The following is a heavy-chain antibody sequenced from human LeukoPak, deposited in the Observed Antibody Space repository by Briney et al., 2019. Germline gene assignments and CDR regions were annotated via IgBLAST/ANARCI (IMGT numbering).Heavy chain of an antibody. D-gene: IGHD4-17*01. V-gene: IGHV4-59*08. Sequence: SETLSLTCTVSGGYISSYYWSWIRQPPGKGLEWIGYIYYSGSSINYNPSLKSRVTISVDPSNNQFSLKLSSVTAADTAVYYCARHKDLSYGDYEFDYWGQGTLVTVSS. CDR1: GGYISSYY. J-gene: IGHJ4*02. CDR2: IYYSGSSI. CDR3: ARHKDLSYGDYEFDY.